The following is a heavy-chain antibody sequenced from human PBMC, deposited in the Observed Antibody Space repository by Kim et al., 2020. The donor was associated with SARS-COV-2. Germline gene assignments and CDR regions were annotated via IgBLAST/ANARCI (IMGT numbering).Heavy chain of an antibody. CDR3: ARGPCPACLPQTPLWKYYYYGMDV. CDR2: INHSGST. D-gene: IGHD1-1*01. V-gene: IGHV4-34*01. CDR1: GGSFSGYY. J-gene: IGHJ6*02. Sequence: SETLSLTCAVYGGSFSGYYWSWIRQPPGKGLEWIGEINHSGSTNYNPSLKSRVTISVDTSKNQFSLKLSSVTAADTAVYYCARGPCPACLPQTPLWKYYYYGMDVWGQGTTVTVSS.